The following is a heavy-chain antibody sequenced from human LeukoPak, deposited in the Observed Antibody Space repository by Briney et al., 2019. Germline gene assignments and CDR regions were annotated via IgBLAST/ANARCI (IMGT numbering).Heavy chain of an antibody. J-gene: IGHJ5*02. V-gene: IGHV1-69*04. D-gene: IGHD4-11*01. CDR3: ARDPHTLSNYEWFDP. CDR2: IIPILGIA. CDR1: GGTFSSYT. Sequence: SVKVSCKASGGTFSSYTISWVRQAPGQGLEWMGRIIPILGIANYAQKFQGRVTITADKSTSTAYMELSSLRSEDTAVYYCARDPHTLSNYEWFDPWGQGTLVTVSS.